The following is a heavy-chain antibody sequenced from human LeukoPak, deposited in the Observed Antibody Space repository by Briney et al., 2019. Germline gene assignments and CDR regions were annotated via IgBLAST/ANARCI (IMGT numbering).Heavy chain of an antibody. CDR3: TTGLWFGELFGLGY. CDR2: IKSKTDGGTT. V-gene: IGHV3-15*01. J-gene: IGHJ4*02. D-gene: IGHD3-10*01. Sequence: GGSLRLSCAASGFTFSNAWMSWVRQAPGKGLEWVGRIKSKTDGGTTDYAAPVKGRFTISRDDSKNTLHLQMNSLKTEDTAVYYCTTGLWFGELFGLGYWGQGTLVTVSS. CDR1: GFTFSNAW.